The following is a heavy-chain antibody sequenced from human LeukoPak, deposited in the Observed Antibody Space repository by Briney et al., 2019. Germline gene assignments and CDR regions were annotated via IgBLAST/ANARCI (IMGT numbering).Heavy chain of an antibody. J-gene: IGHJ1*01. Sequence: GRSLRLSCAASGFIFSSYAMHWVRQAPGKGLEWVAVISYDGSNKYYADSVKGRFTISRDNSKNTLYLQMNSLRAEDTAVYYCARGPYSSGWYRYFQHWGQGTLVTVSS. D-gene: IGHD6-19*01. V-gene: IGHV3-30-3*01. CDR3: ARGPYSSGWYRYFQH. CDR1: GFIFSSYA. CDR2: ISYDGSNK.